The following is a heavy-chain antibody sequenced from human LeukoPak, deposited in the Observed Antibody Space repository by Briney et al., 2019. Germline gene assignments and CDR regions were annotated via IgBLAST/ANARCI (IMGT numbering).Heavy chain of an antibody. J-gene: IGHJ6*02. D-gene: IGHD1-26*01. CDR2: IKQDGSEK. Sequence: PGGSLRLSCAASGFTCSSYWMSWVRQAPGKGLEWVANIKQDGSEKYYVDSVKGRFTISRDNAKNSLYLQMNSLRAEDTAVYYCARVREQDGMDVWGQGTTVTVSS. CDR3: ARVREQDGMDV. CDR1: GFTCSSYW. V-gene: IGHV3-7*03.